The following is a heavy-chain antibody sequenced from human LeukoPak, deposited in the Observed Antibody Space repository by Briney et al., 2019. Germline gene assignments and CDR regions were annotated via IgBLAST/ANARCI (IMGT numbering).Heavy chain of an antibody. J-gene: IGHJ6*02. V-gene: IGHV1-24*01. D-gene: IGHD6-13*01. CDR2: FDPEDGET. CDR3: ARVRSSWYGYYYYGMDV. CDR1: GYTLTELS. Sequence: SVKVSCKVSGYTLTELSMHWVRQAPGKGLEWMGGFDPEDGETIYAQKFQGRVTMTRDTSTSTVYMELSSLRSEDTAVYYCARVRSSWYGYYYYGMDVWGQGTTVTVSS.